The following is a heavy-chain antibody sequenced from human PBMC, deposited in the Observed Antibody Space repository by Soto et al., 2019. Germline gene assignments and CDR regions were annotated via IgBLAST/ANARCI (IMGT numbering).Heavy chain of an antibody. CDR1: GYTFTGYY. D-gene: IGHD6-13*01. CDR3: ARGREGSSLTDPHGMDV. CDR2: INPNSGGT. V-gene: IGHV1-2*04. Sequence: QVQLVQSGAEVKKPGASVKVSCKASGYTFTGYYMHWVRQAPGQGLEWMGWINPNSGGTNYAQKFQGWVTMTRDTSISTAYMELSRLRSDDTAVYYCARGREGSSLTDPHGMDVWGQGTTVTVSS. J-gene: IGHJ6*02.